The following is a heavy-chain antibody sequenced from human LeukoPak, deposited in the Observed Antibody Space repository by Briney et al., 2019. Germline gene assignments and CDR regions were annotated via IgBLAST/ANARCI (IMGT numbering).Heavy chain of an antibody. CDR3: ARQNLSGAFDI. Sequence: GGSLRLSCAASDFSFSNYGMHWVRQAPGKGLEWVAVILYDGNNKHYAESVKGRFTISRDDSKNTLYLQMGSLRAEDMAVYYCARQNLSGAFDIWGQGTMVTVSS. D-gene: IGHD3-10*01. J-gene: IGHJ3*02. CDR2: ILYDGNNK. V-gene: IGHV3-30*03. CDR1: DFSFSNYG.